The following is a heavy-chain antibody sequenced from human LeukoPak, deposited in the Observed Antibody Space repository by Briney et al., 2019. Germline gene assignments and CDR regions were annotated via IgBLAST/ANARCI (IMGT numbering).Heavy chain of an antibody. CDR3: ARGLRYCSGGSCYTYGMDV. CDR2: INHSGST. CDR1: GGSFSGYY. J-gene: IGHJ6*02. V-gene: IGHV4-34*01. D-gene: IGHD2-15*01. Sequence: PSETLSLTCAVYGGSFSGYYWSWIRQPPGKGLEWIGEINHSGSTNYIPSLKSRVTISVDTSKNQFSLKLSSETAADTAVYYCARGLRYCSGGSCYTYGMDVWGQGTTVTVSS.